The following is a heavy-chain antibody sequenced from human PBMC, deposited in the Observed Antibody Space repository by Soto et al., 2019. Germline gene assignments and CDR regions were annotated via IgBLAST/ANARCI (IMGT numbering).Heavy chain of an antibody. CDR3: TRGAASGPGTYYYYYGMDV. V-gene: IGHV4-39*01. J-gene: IGHJ6*02. D-gene: IGHD6-13*01. CDR1: GGSISSSSYY. Sequence: QLQLQESGPGLVKPSETLSLTCTVSGGSISSSSYYWGWIRQPPGKGLEWIGSIYYSGSTYYNPSLKSRVTLSVDTSTNQFSLKLSSVTAAEMAVYYCTRGAASGPGTYYYYYGMDVWGQGTTVTVSS. CDR2: IYYSGST.